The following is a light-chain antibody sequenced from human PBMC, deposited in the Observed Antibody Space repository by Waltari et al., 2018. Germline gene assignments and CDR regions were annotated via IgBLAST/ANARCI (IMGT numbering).Light chain of an antibody. J-gene: IGLJ1*01. CDR3: CSYTSSDTYV. Sequence: CYQQRPGKVPQLIIYDVVKRPSGVSNRFSGSMSGYTATLTISGLQAEDEADYYCCSYTSSDTYVFGSGTTVTVL. CDR2: DVV. V-gene: IGLV2-14*03.